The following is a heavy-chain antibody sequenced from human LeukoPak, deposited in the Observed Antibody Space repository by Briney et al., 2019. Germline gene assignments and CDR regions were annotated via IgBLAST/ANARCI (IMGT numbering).Heavy chain of an antibody. Sequence: GGSLRLSCAPSGFTFSRHGMHWVRQAPGKGLEWVAIISNDGSRKYYAHSVEGRFTISRDNSMNTLYLQTNSLRAEDTAVYYCARDNYCSSTDCYNFDYWGQGTLVTVSS. CDR3: ARDNYCSSTDCYNFDY. J-gene: IGHJ4*02. CDR2: ISNDGSRK. V-gene: IGHV3-30*03. CDR1: GFTFSRHG. D-gene: IGHD2-2*02.